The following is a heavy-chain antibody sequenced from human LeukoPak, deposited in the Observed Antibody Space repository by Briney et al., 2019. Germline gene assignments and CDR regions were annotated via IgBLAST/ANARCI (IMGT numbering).Heavy chain of an antibody. V-gene: IGHV3-23*01. J-gene: IGHJ4*02. CDR1: GFTFSSYA. CDR3: AKGGEYYYDSSGYLPDY. Sequence: GGSLRLSCAASGFTFSSYAMSWVRQAPGKGLEGVSAISGSGGSTYYADSVKGQFTISRDNSKNTLYLEMNSLGAEDTAVYYCAKGGEYYYDSSGYLPDYWGQGTLVTVSS. D-gene: IGHD3-22*01. CDR2: ISGSGGST.